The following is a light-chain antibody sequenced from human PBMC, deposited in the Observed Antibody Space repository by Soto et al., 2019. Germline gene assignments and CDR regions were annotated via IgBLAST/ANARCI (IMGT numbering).Light chain of an antibody. CDR1: SSDVGGYNY. CDR3: SSYTSSSNPDV. CDR2: DVR. V-gene: IGLV2-14*03. J-gene: IGLJ1*01. Sequence: QSALTQPASVSGSPGQSITISCTGTSSDVGGYNYVSWYQHHPGKAPKLMIYDVRNRPSGVSNRFSGSKSGNTASLTISGLQAEDEADYYCSSYTSSSNPDVFGTGTKLTVL.